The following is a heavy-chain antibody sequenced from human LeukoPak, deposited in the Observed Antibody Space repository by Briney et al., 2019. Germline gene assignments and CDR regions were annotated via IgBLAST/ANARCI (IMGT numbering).Heavy chain of an antibody. J-gene: IGHJ4*02. CDR2: INPSDGSV. V-gene: IGHV1-46*01. D-gene: IGHD6-13*01. CDR1: GYTFTSYW. CDR3: AKAPRNSSTMLDY. Sequence: ASVKVSCKASGYTFTSYWIQWVRQAPGQGLEWVGLINPSDGSVAYAHRFQGRVTMTRDTSTSIVYMDLSSLRSEDMAVYYCAKAPRNSSTMLDYWGQGTLLTVSS.